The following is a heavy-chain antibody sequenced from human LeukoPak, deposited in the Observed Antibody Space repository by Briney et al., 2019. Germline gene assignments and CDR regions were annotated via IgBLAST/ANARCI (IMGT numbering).Heavy chain of an antibody. CDR1: GGSISSYY. Sequence: SETLSLTCTVSGGSISSYYWSWIRQPPGKGLEWIGYIYYSGSTNYNPSLKSRVTISVDTSKNQFSLELSSVTAADTAVYYCARGGYYYDSSGYLDWGQGTLVTVSS. V-gene: IGHV4-59*01. CDR3: ARGGYYYDSSGYLD. CDR2: IYYSGST. D-gene: IGHD3-22*01. J-gene: IGHJ4*02.